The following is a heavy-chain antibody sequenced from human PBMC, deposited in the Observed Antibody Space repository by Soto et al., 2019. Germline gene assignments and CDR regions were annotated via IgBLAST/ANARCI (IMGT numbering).Heavy chain of an antibody. V-gene: IGHV3-23*01. J-gene: IGHJ4*01. D-gene: IGHD2-2*01. Sequence: GGSMRLSCAAPGFTFISYASNWLRHTPGKGLAWVSAICTDSNTYYASSLKGRFTISRDNSRTTLYLQMNSLRVEDTALYYCVRKYPGTRPFDYWGQGTLVTVSS. CDR2: ICTDSNT. CDR3: VRKYPGTRPFDY. CDR1: GFTFISYA.